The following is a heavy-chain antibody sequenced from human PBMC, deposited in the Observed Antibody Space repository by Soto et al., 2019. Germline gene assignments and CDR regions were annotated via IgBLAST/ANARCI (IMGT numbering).Heavy chain of an antibody. CDR3: AKDRGGTYSSSSFDY. CDR1: GFTFSSYA. D-gene: IGHD6-6*01. Sequence: GGSLRLSCAASGFTFSSYAMSWVRQAPGKGLEWVSAISGSGGSTYYADSVKGRFTISRDNSKNTLYLQMNSLRVEDTAVYYCAKDRGGTYSSSSFDYWGQGTLVTVSS. V-gene: IGHV3-23*01. CDR2: ISGSGGST. J-gene: IGHJ4*02.